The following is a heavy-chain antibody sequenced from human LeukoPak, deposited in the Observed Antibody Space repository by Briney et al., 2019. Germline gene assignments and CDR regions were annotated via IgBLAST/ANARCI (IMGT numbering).Heavy chain of an antibody. Sequence: ASAKVSCKASGYTFTGYYMHWVRQAPGQGLEWMGWINPNSGGTNYAQKFQGRVTMTRDTSISTAYMELSRLRSDDTAVYYCARDPELDSSSWYYFDYWGQGTLVTVSS. CDR3: ARDPELDSSSWYYFDY. V-gene: IGHV1-2*02. D-gene: IGHD6-13*01. J-gene: IGHJ4*02. CDR1: GYTFTGYY. CDR2: INPNSGGT.